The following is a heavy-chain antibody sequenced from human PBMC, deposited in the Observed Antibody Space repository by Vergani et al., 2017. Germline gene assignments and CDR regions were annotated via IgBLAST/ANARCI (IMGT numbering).Heavy chain of an antibody. CDR3: ARESITMVRGVPSNAFDI. D-gene: IGHD3-10*01. J-gene: IGHJ3*02. Sequence: QVQLVESGGGVVQPGRSLRLSCAASGFTFSSYGMHWVRQAPGKGLEWVAVIWYDGSNKYYADSVKGRFTISRDNSKNTLYLQMNSLRAEDMAVYYCARESITMVRGVPSNAFDIWGQGTMVTVSS. V-gene: IGHV3-33*01. CDR2: IWYDGSNK. CDR1: GFTFSSYG.